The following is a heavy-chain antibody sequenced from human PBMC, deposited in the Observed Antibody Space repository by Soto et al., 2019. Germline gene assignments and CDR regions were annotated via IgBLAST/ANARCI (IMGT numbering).Heavy chain of an antibody. Sequence: GGSLRLSCAASGFTFSSYAMSWVRQAPGKGLEWVSAISGSGGSTYYADSVKGRTTISRDYSKNTLYLQMNSLRAEDTAVYYCAKEPASQSSDFWGGTPPGPCYHHCLDVWGQGTTVTVSS. CDR3: AKEPASQSSDFWGGTPPGPCYHHCLDV. CDR1: GFTFSSYA. V-gene: IGHV3-23*01. J-gene: IGHJ6*02. CDR2: ISGSGGST. D-gene: IGHD3-3*01.